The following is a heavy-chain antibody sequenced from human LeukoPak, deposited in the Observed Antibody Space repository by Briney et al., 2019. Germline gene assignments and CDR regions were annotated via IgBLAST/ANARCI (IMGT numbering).Heavy chain of an antibody. Sequence: PGGSLRLSCAASGFTFSSYGMHWVRQAPGKGLEWVAVISYDGSNKYYADSVKGRFTISRDNSKNTLYLQMNGLRAEDTAVYYCAKGVGGPKYYYYYGMDVWGQGTTVTVSS. CDR3: AKGVGGPKYYYYYGMDV. V-gene: IGHV3-30*18. D-gene: IGHD2-15*01. CDR2: ISYDGSNK. J-gene: IGHJ6*02. CDR1: GFTFSSYG.